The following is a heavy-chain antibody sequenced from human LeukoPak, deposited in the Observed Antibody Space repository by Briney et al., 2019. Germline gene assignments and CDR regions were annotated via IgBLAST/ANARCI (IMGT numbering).Heavy chain of an antibody. J-gene: IGHJ5*02. CDR3: ARGGVGHWFDP. V-gene: IGHV4-61*02. D-gene: IGHD3-10*01. CDR1: GGSISSGSYY. CDR2: IYTSGST. Sequence: SETLSLTCTVSGGSISSGSYYWSWIRQPAGKGLEWIGRIYTSGSTNYNPSLKSRVTISVDTSKNQFSLKLSSVTAADTAVYYCARGGVGHWFDPWGQGTLVTVSS.